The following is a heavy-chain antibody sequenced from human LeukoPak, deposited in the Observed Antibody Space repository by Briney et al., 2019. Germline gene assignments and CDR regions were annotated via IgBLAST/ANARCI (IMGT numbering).Heavy chain of an antibody. CDR3: ARGGYGSGSYSAFDY. D-gene: IGHD3-10*01. CDR2: IRYDGSNK. J-gene: IGHJ4*02. CDR1: GFTFSSYG. V-gene: IGHV3-30*02. Sequence: GGSLRLSCAASGFTFSSYGMHWVRQAPGKGLEWVAFIRYDGSNKYYADSVKGRFTISRDNSKNTLYLQMGSLRAEDTAVYYCARGGYGSGSYSAFDYWGQGTLVTVSS.